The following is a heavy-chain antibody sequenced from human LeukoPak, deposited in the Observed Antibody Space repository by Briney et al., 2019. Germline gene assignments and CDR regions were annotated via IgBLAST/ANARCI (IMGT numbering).Heavy chain of an antibody. Sequence: PSETLSLTCTVSGGSISSYYWSWIRQPPGKGLEWIGDIYYSGSTNYNPSLKSRVTISLDTSKNQFSLRLSSVTAADTAVYYCARDGSRYSYGFKWFDPWGQGALDTVSS. CDR1: GGSISSYY. V-gene: IGHV4-59*01. CDR3: ARDGSRYSYGFKWFDP. J-gene: IGHJ5*02. D-gene: IGHD5-18*01. CDR2: IYYSGST.